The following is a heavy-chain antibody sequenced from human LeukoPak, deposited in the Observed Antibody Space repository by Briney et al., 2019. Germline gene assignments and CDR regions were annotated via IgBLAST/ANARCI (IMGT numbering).Heavy chain of an antibody. CDR1: GFTFSSYA. J-gene: IGHJ4*02. D-gene: IGHD2-15*01. V-gene: IGHV3-23*01. CDR2: ISGNGGTT. Sequence: GGSLRLSCAASGFTFSSYAMNWVRQAPGKGPEGVSDISGNGGTTYYADSVKGGFTFSRDNSKKRVYLEMNSLRAEDTAIYYCTRGGGAYCSGGICFVYWGQGTLVTVSS. CDR3: TRGGGAYCSGGICFVY.